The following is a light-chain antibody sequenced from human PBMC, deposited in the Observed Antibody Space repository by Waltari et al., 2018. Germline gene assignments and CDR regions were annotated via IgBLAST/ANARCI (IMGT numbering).Light chain of an antibody. CDR2: WAS. V-gene: IGKV4-1*01. CDR1: QSVLYNSIHKTY. Sequence: DIVMTQSPDSLAVSLGERATINCKSSQSVLYNSIHKTYVAWYQNKPGQSPKLLIYWASTRDSGVPDRFSGSGSGTDFTLTISSLQAEDVAVYYCQQYYTIPPTFGQGTKVEIK. CDR3: QQYYTIPPT. J-gene: IGKJ1*01.